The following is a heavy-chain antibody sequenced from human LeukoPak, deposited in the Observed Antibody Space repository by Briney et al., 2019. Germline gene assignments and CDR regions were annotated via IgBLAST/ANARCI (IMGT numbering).Heavy chain of an antibody. V-gene: IGHV3-74*01. CDR2: VNSDGSDT. CDR1: AFTFSSFR. CDR3: ARLVNDFWSGYGMDV. D-gene: IGHD3-3*01. J-gene: IGHJ6*02. Sequence: GGSLSLSCAASAFTFSSFRLEWVRQAPGKGLVWVSRVNSDGSDTSYADSVRGRFTISRDNAKNTLYLQMNSLRDEDTAVYYCARLVNDFWSGYGMDVWGQGTTVTVSS.